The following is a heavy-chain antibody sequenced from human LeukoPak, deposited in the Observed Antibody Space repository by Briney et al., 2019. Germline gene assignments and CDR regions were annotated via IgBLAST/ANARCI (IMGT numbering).Heavy chain of an antibody. CDR3: ARGTTVVTPVDY. V-gene: IGHV4-59*01. Sequence: SETLSLTCTVSGGSIGSYYWSWIRQPPGKGLEWIGYIYYSGSTNYNPSLKSRVTISVDTSKNQFSLKLSSVTAADTAVYYCARGTTVVTPVDYWGQGTLVTVSS. CDR2: IYYSGST. D-gene: IGHD4-23*01. CDR1: GGSIGSYY. J-gene: IGHJ4*02.